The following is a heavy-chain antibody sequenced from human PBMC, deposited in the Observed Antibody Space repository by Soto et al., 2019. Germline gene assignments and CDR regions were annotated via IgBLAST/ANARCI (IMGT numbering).Heavy chain of an antibody. CDR1: GYTFTGNY. CDR2: INPNSGGT. Sequence: GASVKVTCKASGYTFTGNYRQWVRQAPGQGLEWMGWINPNSGGTNYAQKFQGWVTMTRDTSISTAYMELSRLRSDDTAVYYCARGWYCSGGSCYSGTNRFDWFDPWGQGTLVTVSS. V-gene: IGHV1-2*04. J-gene: IGHJ5*02. D-gene: IGHD2-15*01. CDR3: ARGWYCSGGSCYSGTNRFDWFDP.